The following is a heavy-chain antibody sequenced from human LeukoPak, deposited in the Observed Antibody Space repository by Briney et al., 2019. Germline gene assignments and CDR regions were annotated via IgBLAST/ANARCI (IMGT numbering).Heavy chain of an antibody. Sequence: PGGFLRLSCAASGFTFSTYGMNWVRQAPGKGLEWVSYISITGSNIYYADSVKGRFTISRDNAKNSLYLLMNSLRTEDTAVYYCAATYYYDSSGDYWGQGTLVTVSS. CDR2: ISITGSNI. D-gene: IGHD3-22*01. CDR1: GFTFSTYG. CDR3: AATYYYDSSGDY. J-gene: IGHJ4*02. V-gene: IGHV3-48*03.